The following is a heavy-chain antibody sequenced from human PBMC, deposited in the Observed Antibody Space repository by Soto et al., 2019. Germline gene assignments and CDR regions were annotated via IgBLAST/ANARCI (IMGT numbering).Heavy chain of an antibody. CDR3: ARSWSNTRWSPNRFDP. V-gene: IGHV2-5*01. CDR1: GFSLTTSGVG. D-gene: IGHD6-13*01. Sequence: SGPTLVNPTQTLTLTCTFSGFSLTTSGVGVGWIRQPPGKALEWLALIYWNGDKSYSPSLKSRLTITKDTSKNQVVLTMTHMDTVDTGTYYCARSWSNTRWSPNRFDPWGQGTLVTVSS. CDR2: IYWNGDK. J-gene: IGHJ5*02.